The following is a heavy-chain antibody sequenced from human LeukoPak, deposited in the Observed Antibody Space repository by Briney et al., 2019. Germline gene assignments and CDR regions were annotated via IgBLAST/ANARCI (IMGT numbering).Heavy chain of an antibody. CDR2: IGGSGTKT. J-gene: IGHJ6*03. Sequence: NPGGSLRLSCAASGFTFTKYAMSWVRQAAGKGLEWVSAIGGSGTKTFYAESVKDRFTISRDNSNNILFLQMDSLRDEDTAVYYCAREEYYYMDVWGKGTTVTISS. CDR3: AREEYYYMDV. CDR1: GFTFTKYA. V-gene: IGHV3-23*01.